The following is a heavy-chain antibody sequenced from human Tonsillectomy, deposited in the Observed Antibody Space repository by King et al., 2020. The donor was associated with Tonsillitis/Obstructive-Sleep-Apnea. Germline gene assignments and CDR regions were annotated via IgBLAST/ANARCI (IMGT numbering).Heavy chain of an antibody. V-gene: IGHV3-43*01. CDR1: GFTFDDYT. D-gene: IGHD3-3*01. CDR3: AKDIGRQRGDFWTPGY. CDR2: ISWDGGST. J-gene: IGHJ4*02. Sequence: VQLVESGGVVVQPGGSLRLSCAASGFTFDDYTMHWVRQAPGKGLEWVSLISWDGGSTYYADSVKGRFTISRDNSKNSLYLQMNSLRTEDTALYYCAKDIGRQRGDFWTPGYWGQGTLVTVSS.